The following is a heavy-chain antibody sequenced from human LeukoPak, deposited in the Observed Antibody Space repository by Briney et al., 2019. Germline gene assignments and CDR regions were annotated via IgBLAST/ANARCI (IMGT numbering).Heavy chain of an antibody. D-gene: IGHD2-15*01. CDR3: AREKSPDYCSGASCYFDY. CDR2: IYYSGST. V-gene: IGHV4-39*02. Sequence: SETLSLTCTVSGGSISSSSYYWGWIRQPPGKGLEWIGGIYYSGSTYYNPSLKSRVTISVDTSKNQFSLKLSSVTAADTAVYYCAREKSPDYCSGASCYFDYWGQGTLVTVSP. J-gene: IGHJ4*02. CDR1: GGSISSSSYY.